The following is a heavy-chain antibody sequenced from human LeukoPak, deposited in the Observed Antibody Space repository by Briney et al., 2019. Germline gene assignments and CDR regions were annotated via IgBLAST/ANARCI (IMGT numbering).Heavy chain of an antibody. Sequence: SETLSLTCAVYGGSFSGYYWSWIRQPPGKGLEWIGEINHSGSTNYNPSLKSRVTISVDTSKNQFSLKLSSVTAADTAVYYCARDRDGDAFDIWGQGTMVTVSS. V-gene: IGHV4-34*01. CDR1: GGSFSGYY. CDR2: INHSGST. D-gene: IGHD5-24*01. CDR3: ARDRDGDAFDI. J-gene: IGHJ3*02.